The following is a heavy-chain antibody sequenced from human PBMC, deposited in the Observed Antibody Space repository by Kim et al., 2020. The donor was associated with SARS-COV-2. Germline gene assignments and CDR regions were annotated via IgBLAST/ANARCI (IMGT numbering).Heavy chain of an antibody. D-gene: IGHD3-3*01. CDR2: IYYSGST. CDR3: ARDGAVLEWPLNWFDP. J-gene: IGHJ5*02. Sequence: SETLSLTCTVSGGSISSSSYYWGWIRQPPGKGLEWIGSIYYSGSTYYNPSLKSRVTISVDTSKNQFSLKLSSVTAADTAVYYCARDGAVLEWPLNWFDP. CDR1: GGSISSSSYY. V-gene: IGHV4-39*07.